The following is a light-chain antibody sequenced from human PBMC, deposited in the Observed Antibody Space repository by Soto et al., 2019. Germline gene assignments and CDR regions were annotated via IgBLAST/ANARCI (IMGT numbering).Light chain of an antibody. V-gene: IGLV2-14*01. CDR1: SNDVGGYDY. CDR3: ASYAGSNNYV. CDR2: EVT. Sequence: QSALTQPASVSGSPGLSITISCTGTSNDVGGYDYVSWYRQHPDRAPRLLIYEVTNRPSGISDRFSGSRSGNTASLTISGLQADDEADYYCASYAGSNNYVFGTGTKLTVL. J-gene: IGLJ1*01.